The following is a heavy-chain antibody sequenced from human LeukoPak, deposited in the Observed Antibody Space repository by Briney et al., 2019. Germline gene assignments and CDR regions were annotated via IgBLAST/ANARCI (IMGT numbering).Heavy chain of an antibody. Sequence: PGGSLRLSCAASGFTFSSYGMHWVRQAPGKGLEWVAVIWYDGSNKYYADSVKGRFTISRDNSKNTLYLQMNSLRAEDTAGYYCAKEGIYCSGGSCYFDYWGQGTLVTVSS. CDR3: AKEGIYCSGGSCYFDY. CDR2: IWYDGSNK. CDR1: GFTFSSYG. D-gene: IGHD2-15*01. J-gene: IGHJ4*02. V-gene: IGHV3-33*06.